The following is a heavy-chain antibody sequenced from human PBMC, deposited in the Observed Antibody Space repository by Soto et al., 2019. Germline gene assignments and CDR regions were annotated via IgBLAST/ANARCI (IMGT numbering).Heavy chain of an antibody. D-gene: IGHD2-2*01. CDR1: GFTFSSYR. Sequence: EVQLVESGGGLVQPGGSLRLSCAASGFTFSSYRMNWVRQAPGKGLEWVSYISSSSSTIYYADSVKGRFTISRDNAKNSLYLQMNSLRAEDTAVYDCAREGYCSSTSCSLDAFDIWGQGTMVTVSS. J-gene: IGHJ3*02. CDR2: ISSSSSTI. V-gene: IGHV3-48*01. CDR3: AREGYCSSTSCSLDAFDI.